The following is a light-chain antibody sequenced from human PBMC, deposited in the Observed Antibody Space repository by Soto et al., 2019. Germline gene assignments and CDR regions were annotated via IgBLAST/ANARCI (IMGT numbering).Light chain of an antibody. V-gene: IGLV3-21*02. CDR2: DDS. CDR3: QVWDGSRDLVV. J-gene: IGLJ2*01. CDR1: AVGGQS. Sequence: SYVLTQPPSVAVAPGQTAKITCGGDAVGGQSVHWYQQKPGQAPLLVVYDDSDRPSGIPERFSGSNSGNTATLTITRVAAGDEADYYCQVWDGSRDLVVFGGGTKLTVL.